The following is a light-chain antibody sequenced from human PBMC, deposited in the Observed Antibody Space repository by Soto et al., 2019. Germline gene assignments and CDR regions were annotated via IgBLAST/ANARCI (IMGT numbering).Light chain of an antibody. CDR3: QQSYTSWWT. CDR1: QSIGTH. V-gene: IGKV1-39*01. CDR2: AAS. Sequence: DIEITQSPSSLSASVGDRVSIPCRASQSIGTHLSWYPPRPGKAPKLLIYAASSLQSWVPSRFRCSGAGPDCTLTISSLQPEDFATDDCQQSYTSWWTFCQGTQVDIK. J-gene: IGKJ1*01.